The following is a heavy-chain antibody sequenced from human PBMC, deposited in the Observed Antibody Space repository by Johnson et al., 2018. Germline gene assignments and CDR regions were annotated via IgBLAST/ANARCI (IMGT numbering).Heavy chain of an antibody. J-gene: IGHJ6*02. CDR3: ARDCGLDVTMFGVATRGVDGGMDV. D-gene: IGHD3-3*01. V-gene: IGHV3-21*01. CDR1: GFTFSSYS. CDR2: ISSSSSYI. Sequence: VQLVQSGGGLVKPGGSLRLSCAASGFTFSSYSMNWVRQAPGKGLEWVSSISSSSSYIYYADSVKGRFTISRENAKNSLYLQMNSLRAEDTAVYYCARDCGLDVTMFGVATRGVDGGMDVWGQGTTVTVSS.